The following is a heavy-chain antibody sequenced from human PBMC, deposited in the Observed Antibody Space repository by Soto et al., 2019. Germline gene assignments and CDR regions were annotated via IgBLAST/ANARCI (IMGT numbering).Heavy chain of an antibody. Sequence: SVKVSCKASGFTFTSSAVQWVRQARGQRLEWIGWIVVGSGNTNYAQKFQERVTITRDMSTSTAYMELSSLRSEDTAVYYCAAEXSGYDFDEWSYYYGMDVWGQGTTVTVSS. V-gene: IGHV1-58*01. J-gene: IGHJ6*02. CDR2: IVVGSGNT. D-gene: IGHD5-12*01. CDR1: GFTFTSSA. CDR3: AAEXSGYDFDEWSYYYGMDV.